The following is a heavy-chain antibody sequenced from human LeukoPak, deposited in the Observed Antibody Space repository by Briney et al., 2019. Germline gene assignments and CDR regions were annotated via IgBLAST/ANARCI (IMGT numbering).Heavy chain of an antibody. CDR1: GFTFSSYA. J-gene: IGHJ6*03. V-gene: IGHV3-30-3*02. CDR3: AKNIAAADSSGYYYYYMDV. D-gene: IGHD6-13*01. Sequence: GGSLRLSCAASGFTFSSYAMHWVRQAPGKGLEWVAVISYDGSNKYYADSVKGRFTISRDNSKNTLYLQMNSLSAEDTAVYYCAKNIAAADSSGYYYYYMDVWGKGTTVTVSS. CDR2: ISYDGSNK.